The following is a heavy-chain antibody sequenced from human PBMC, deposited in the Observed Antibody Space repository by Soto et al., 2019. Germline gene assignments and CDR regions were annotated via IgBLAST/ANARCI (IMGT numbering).Heavy chain of an antibody. CDR1: GFTFDDYA. Sequence: EVQLVESGGGLVQPGRSLRLSCAASGFTFDDYAMHWVRQAPGKGLEWVSGISWNSGSIGYADSVKGRFTIPRDNAKNSLYLQMNSLRAEDTALYYCAKDMNRYYYYYMDVWGKGTTVTVSS. J-gene: IGHJ6*03. V-gene: IGHV3-9*01. CDR2: ISWNSGSI. D-gene: IGHD3-10*01. CDR3: AKDMNRYYYYYMDV.